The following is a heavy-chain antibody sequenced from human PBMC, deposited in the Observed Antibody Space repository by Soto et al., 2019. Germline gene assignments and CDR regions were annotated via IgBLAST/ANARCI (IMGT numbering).Heavy chain of an antibody. CDR1: GGSISNYY. Sequence: QVQLQESGPGLVEPWETLSLTCTVSGGSISNYYWNWIRQTPGKGLDWVGCINYPGITRYTPSLKSRVAISLHRSSNHGSLSRTSVTAADTAIYYCARPSSTGGSYAFDIWGQGTLVIVSS. CDR2: INYPGIT. J-gene: IGHJ3*02. V-gene: IGHV4-59*08. CDR3: ARPSSTGGSYAFDI. D-gene: IGHD2-15*01.